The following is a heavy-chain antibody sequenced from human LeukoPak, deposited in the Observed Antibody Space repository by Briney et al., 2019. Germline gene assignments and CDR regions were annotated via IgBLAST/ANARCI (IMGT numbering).Heavy chain of an antibody. CDR2: IKQDGSEK. CDR1: GFTFSRYW. J-gene: IGHJ4*02. D-gene: IGHD5-24*01. CDR3: AKDREWLQIFFDY. Sequence: GGSLRLSCAASGFTFSRYWMSWVRQAPGKGLEWVANIKQDGSEKYYVDSVKGRFTISRDNAKNSLYLQMNSLRAEDTAVYYCAKDREWLQIFFDYWGQGTLVTVSS. V-gene: IGHV3-7*01.